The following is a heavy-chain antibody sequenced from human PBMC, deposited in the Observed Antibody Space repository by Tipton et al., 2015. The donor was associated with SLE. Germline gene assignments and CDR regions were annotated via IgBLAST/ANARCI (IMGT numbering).Heavy chain of an antibody. V-gene: IGHV4-34*01. CDR2: INHSGST. Sequence: LRLSCAVSGGSFSGYFGSWIRQPPGKGLEWIWEINHSGSTKYNPSLKRRVTISVDTYKNQFSLKLSSVTAADTAVFYCARDQGGSGDYWGQGTLVTVSS. CDR3: ARDQGGSGDY. CDR1: GGSFSGYF. D-gene: IGHD3-10*01. J-gene: IGHJ4*02.